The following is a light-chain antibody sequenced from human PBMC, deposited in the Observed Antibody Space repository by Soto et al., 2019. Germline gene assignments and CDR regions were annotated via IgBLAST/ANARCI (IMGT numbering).Light chain of an antibody. J-gene: IGLJ1*01. CDR2: DVG. CDR3: SSYTSRITYV. CDR1: SSDVGGYNY. Sequence: QSVLTQPASVSGSPGQSITISCTGTSSDVGGYNYVSWYQQNPGKAPKLIIYDVGNRPSGVSSRFSGSKSGNTASLTISGLQAEDEADYYCSSYTSRITYVFGTGTKLTVL. V-gene: IGLV2-14*01.